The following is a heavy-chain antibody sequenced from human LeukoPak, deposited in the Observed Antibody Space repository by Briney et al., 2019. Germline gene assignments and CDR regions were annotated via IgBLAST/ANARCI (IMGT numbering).Heavy chain of an antibody. CDR3: AKDLAEMATITDY. Sequence: GGSLRLSCAASGFTFSSYAMSWVRQAPGKGLEWVSAISGSGGSTYYADSVKGRFTISRENSKNRLYLQMNRQRAEDTAVYYCAKDLAEMATITDYWGQGTLVTVSS. J-gene: IGHJ4*02. D-gene: IGHD5-24*01. CDR1: GFTFSSYA. V-gene: IGHV3-23*01. CDR2: ISGSGGST.